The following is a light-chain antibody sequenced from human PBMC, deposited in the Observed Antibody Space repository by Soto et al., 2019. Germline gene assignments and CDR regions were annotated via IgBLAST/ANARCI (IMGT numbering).Light chain of an antibody. CDR1: NNDVGSYNL. CDR2: EVS. V-gene: IGLV2-23*02. CDR3: SSYAGSSTYV. J-gene: IGLJ1*01. Sequence: SGSRSHWWPHHILNPGNNNDVGSYNLVSWYQQHPGKAPKLMIYEVSKRPSGFSNRLSGSKSGNTASLTISGLQAEDEADYYCSSYAGSSTYVFGTGTKVTVL.